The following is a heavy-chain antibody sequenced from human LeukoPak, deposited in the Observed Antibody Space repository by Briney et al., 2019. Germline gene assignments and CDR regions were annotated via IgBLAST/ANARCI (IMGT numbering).Heavy chain of an antibody. CDR1: GFTFSNYV. V-gene: IGHV3-23*01. CDR2: ITGSGANT. CDR3: AKGRSGIAAAGLNY. D-gene: IGHD6-13*01. Sequence: GGSLRLSCAASGFTFSNYVMIWVRQAPRRGLEWVSTITGSGANTYYADSVTGRFTISRDNSKNTLFLQMNSLRAEDTAVYYCAKGRSGIAAAGLNYWGQGTLVTVSS. J-gene: IGHJ4*02.